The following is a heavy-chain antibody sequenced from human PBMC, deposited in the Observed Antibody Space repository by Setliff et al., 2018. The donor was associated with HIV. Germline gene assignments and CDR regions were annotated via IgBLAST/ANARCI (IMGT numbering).Heavy chain of an antibody. J-gene: IGHJ4*02. Sequence: SETLSLTCTVSGGSLTNYYWSWIRQPPGKGLEWIGHIYTSGNTNYNPSLNSRLTVSIDTSKNHLSLKVISVSVADTAMYFCARGKDPGLYFDNWRQGTLVTVSS. CDR2: IYTSGNT. CDR1: GGSLTNYY. CDR3: ARGKDPGLYFDN. D-gene: IGHD2-15*01. V-gene: IGHV4-4*09.